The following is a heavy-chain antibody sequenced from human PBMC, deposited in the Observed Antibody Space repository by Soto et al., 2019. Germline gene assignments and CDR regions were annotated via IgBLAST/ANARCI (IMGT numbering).Heavy chain of an antibody. CDR1: CYTFSDYG. CDR2: GSTYNTNT. Sequence: AAVKVSCKTSCYTFSDYGLAWLRQTPGQRPEWMGWGSTYNTNTNYEQKFQGRVTMTTATYTTTTSMELRSLRSDDTAVYYCARELNTDSSAYYSFAYWGQGTLVTVSS. V-gene: IGHV1-18*01. CDR3: ARELNTDSSAYYSFAY. J-gene: IGHJ4*02. D-gene: IGHD3-22*01.